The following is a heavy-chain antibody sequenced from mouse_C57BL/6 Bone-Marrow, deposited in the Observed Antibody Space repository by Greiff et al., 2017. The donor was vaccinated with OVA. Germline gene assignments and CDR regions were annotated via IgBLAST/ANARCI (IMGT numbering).Heavy chain of an antibody. V-gene: IGHV5-15*01. CDR1: GFTFSDYG. J-gene: IGHJ1*03. CDR2: ISNLAYSI. D-gene: IGHD1-1*01. CDR3: ARRGPYYGSSYWYFDV. Sequence: EVKLVESGGGLVQPGGSLKLSCAASGFTFSDYGMAWVRQAPRKGPEWVAFISNLAYSIYYADTVTGRFNISRENAKNTLYLEMSSLMSEDTAMYCCARRGPYYGSSYWYFDVWGTGTTVTVSS.